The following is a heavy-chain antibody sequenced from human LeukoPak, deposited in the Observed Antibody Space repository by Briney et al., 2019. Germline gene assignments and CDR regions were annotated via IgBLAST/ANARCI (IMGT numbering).Heavy chain of an antibody. CDR1: GFDLSAYW. J-gene: IGHJ5*02. CDR3: ARGRGPYGWFDP. V-gene: IGHV3-74*01. Sequence: GGSLRLSCAASGFDLSAYWMHWVRQVPGKGLVWVSRKSSDGSNTNYADSVKGRFTVSRDNAKNTLYLQMNSLRAEDTAVYYCARGRGPYGWFDPWGQGTLVTVSS. D-gene: IGHD3-10*01. CDR2: KSSDGSNT.